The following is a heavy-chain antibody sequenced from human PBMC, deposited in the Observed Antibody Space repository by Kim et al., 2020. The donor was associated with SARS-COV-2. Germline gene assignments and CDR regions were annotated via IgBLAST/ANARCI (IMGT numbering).Heavy chain of an antibody. CDR1: GFRFDDYG. Sequence: GGSLRLSCAASGFRFDDYGMSWVRQDPGKGLEWVSGITWNDDSTGYADSVKGRFTISRDTAKNSLYLQMNSLRAEDTASSHCARGYCRSRHCYLRYYYGLDVWGQGTTVTVSS. V-gene: IGHV3-20*01. CDR2: ITWNDDST. CDR3: ARGYCRSRHCYLRYYYGLDV. J-gene: IGHJ6*02. D-gene: IGHD2-2*01.